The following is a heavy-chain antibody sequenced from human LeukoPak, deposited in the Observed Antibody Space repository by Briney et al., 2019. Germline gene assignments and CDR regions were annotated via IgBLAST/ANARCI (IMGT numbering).Heavy chain of an antibody. CDR2: ISSSSSYI. J-gene: IGHJ6*04. Sequence: GGSLRLSCAASGFTFSSYSMNWVRQAPGKGLEWVSSISSSSSYIYYADSVKGRFTISRDNAKNSMYLQMNSLRAEDTAVYYCAELGITMIGGVWGKGTTVTISS. CDR3: AELGITMIGGV. D-gene: IGHD3-10*02. CDR1: GFTFSSYS. V-gene: IGHV3-21*01.